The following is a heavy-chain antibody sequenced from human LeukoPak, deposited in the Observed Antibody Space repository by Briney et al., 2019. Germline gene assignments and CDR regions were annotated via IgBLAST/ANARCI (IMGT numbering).Heavy chain of an antibody. Sequence: SETLSLTCTVSGGSIGSYYWSWVRQPPGKGPEWIGYIHYSGSTNYNPSLKSRVTTSIDTSKNQFSLKVTSVTAADAAVYYCARAGFYASVNQYYYYYYMDVWGTGTTVTVSS. CDR3: ARAGFYASVNQYYYYYYMDV. CDR2: IHYSGST. V-gene: IGHV4-59*01. D-gene: IGHD2/OR15-2a*01. J-gene: IGHJ6*03. CDR1: GGSIGSYY.